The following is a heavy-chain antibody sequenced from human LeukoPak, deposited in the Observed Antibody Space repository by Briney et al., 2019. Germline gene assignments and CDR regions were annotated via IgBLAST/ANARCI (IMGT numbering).Heavy chain of an antibody. V-gene: IGHV3-23*01. D-gene: IGHD6-6*01. J-gene: IGHJ4*02. CDR3: AKGTYSSSPRDY. Sequence: GGSLRLSCAASGFTFSSCTMSWVRQAPGKGLEWVSAISGSGGSTYYAGSVKGRFTISRDNSKNTLFLQMNSLRAEDTAVYYCAKGTYSSSPRDYWGQRTLVTVSS. CDR2: ISGSGGST. CDR1: GFTFSSCT.